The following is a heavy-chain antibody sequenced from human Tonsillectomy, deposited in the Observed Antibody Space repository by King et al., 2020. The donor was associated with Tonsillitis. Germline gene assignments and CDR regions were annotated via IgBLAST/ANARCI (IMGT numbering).Heavy chain of an antibody. CDR3: ARDQVYDSSGYYLNWFDP. CDR1: GFTFSSYA. J-gene: IGHJ5*02. Sequence: VQLVESGGGVVQPGRSLRLSCAASGFTFSSYAMHWVRQAPGKGLEWVAVISYDGSNKYHADSVKGRFTISRDNSKNTLYLQMNSLRAEDTAVYYCARDQVYDSSGYYLNWFDPWGQGTLVTVSS. CDR2: ISYDGSNK. D-gene: IGHD3-22*01. V-gene: IGHV3-30-3*01.